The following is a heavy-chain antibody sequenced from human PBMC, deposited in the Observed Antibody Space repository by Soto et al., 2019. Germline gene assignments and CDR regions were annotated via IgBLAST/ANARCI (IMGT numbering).Heavy chain of an antibody. CDR1: GFTFISST. CDR2: ISSSSSYI. Sequence: GGSLSLSCTGSGFTFISSTMTWVRQGPGKGLEWVSSISSSSSYIYFADSLKGRFTISRDNAKNSLYLQMNSLRAEDTAVYYCARDIGEMSAVWGQGTQVTVYS. CDR3: ARDIGEMSAV. D-gene: IGHD3-10*01. J-gene: IGHJ4*02. V-gene: IGHV3-21*06.